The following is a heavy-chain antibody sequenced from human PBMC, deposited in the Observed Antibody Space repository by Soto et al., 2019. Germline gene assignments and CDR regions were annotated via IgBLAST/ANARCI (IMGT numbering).Heavy chain of an antibody. CDR3: AREYCSGGSCYSVPHWFDP. Sequence: QVQLVQSGAEVKKPGSSVKVSCKASGGTFSSYAISWVRQAPGQGLEWMGGIIPIFGTANYAQKFQGRVTITADESTNTAYMELSSLRSEDTAVYYCAREYCSGGSCYSVPHWFDPWGQGTLVTVSS. CDR1: GGTFSSYA. D-gene: IGHD2-15*01. V-gene: IGHV1-69*12. CDR2: IIPIFGTA. J-gene: IGHJ5*02.